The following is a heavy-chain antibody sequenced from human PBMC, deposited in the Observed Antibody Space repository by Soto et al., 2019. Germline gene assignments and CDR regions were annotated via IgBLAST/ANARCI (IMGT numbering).Heavy chain of an antibody. D-gene: IGHD2-2*01. J-gene: IGHJ6*02. Sequence: EVQLVESGGGLVQPGGSLRLSCAASGFTFSSYWMHWVRQAPGKGLVWVSRINSDGSSTSYADSVKGRFTISRDNAKNTLYLQMNSLRAEDTAVYYCARPARGCSSTSCYYYYYGMDVWGQGTTVTVSS. CDR3: ARPARGCSSTSCYYYYYGMDV. CDR2: INSDGSST. V-gene: IGHV3-74*01. CDR1: GFTFSSYW.